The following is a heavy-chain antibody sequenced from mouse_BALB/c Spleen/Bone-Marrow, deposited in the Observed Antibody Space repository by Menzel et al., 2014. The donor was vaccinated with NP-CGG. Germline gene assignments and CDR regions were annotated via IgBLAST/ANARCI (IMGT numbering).Heavy chain of an antibody. J-gene: IGHJ1*01. D-gene: IGHD2-4*01. CDR2: IDLANGNT. V-gene: IGHV14-3*02. Sequence: EVQLQESGAELVKPGASVKLSCTASGFNIKDTYMHWVKRRPEQGLEWIGRIDLANGNTKYDPKFQGKATITADTSSNTAYLQLSSLTSEDTAVYYCATMITDWYFDVWGAGTTVTVSS. CDR1: GFNIKDTY. CDR3: ATMITDWYFDV.